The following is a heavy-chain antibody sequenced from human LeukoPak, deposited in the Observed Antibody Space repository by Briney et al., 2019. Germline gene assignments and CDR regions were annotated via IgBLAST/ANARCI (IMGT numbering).Heavy chain of an antibody. CDR3: ARDRQGIMITFGGVTVSDY. D-gene: IGHD3-16*02. V-gene: IGHV1-18*01. CDR1: GYTFTSYG. CDR2: ISAYNGNT. J-gene: IGHJ4*02. Sequence: ASVKVSCKASGYTFTSYGISWVRQAPGQGLEWMGWISAYNGNTNYAQKLQGRVTMTTDTSTSTAYMELRSLRSDDTAVYYCARDRQGIMITFGGVTVSDYWGQGTLATVSS.